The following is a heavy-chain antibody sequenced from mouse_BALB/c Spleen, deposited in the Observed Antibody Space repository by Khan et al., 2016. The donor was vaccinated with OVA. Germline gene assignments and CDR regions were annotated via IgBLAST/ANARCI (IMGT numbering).Heavy chain of an antibody. CDR2: INSDGYYT. CDR1: GFTFSAYG. D-gene: IGHD1-1*01. CDR3: ASHLAGSFAY. J-gene: IGHJ3*01. Sequence: VQLKESGGDLVRPGGSLKLSCAASGFTFSAYGMSWVRQSPDKRLEWVATINSDGYYTYYPDSLKGRFIISRANAKNTLYLQVRSRKSDDTAMYYGASHLAGSFAYWGQGTLVTVSA. V-gene: IGHV5-6*01.